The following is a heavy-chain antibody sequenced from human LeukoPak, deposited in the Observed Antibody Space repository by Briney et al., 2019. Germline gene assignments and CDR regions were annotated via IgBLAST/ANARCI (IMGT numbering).Heavy chain of an antibody. CDR1: EFTFSSYS. V-gene: IGHV3-21*01. J-gene: IGHJ3*02. CDR2: ISSSSSYI. CDR3: ARDLRDAFDI. Sequence: GGSLRLSCAASEFTFSSYSMSWVRQAPGKGLEWVSSISSSSSYIYYADSVKGRFTISRDNAKNSLYLQMNSLRAEDTAVYYCARDLRDAFDIWGQGTMVTVSS.